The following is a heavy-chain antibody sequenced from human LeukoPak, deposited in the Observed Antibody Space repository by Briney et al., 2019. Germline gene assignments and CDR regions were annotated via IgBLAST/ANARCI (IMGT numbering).Heavy chain of an antibody. V-gene: IGHV3-48*03. Sequence: GGSLRLSCAASGFTFSSYEMKWVRQAPGKGLEWVSYISSSGSTIYYADSVRGRFTISRDNAKNSLYLQMNSLRGEDTAVYYCARVAWDAFDIWGQGTMATVSS. CDR1: GFTFSSYE. CDR2: ISSSGSTI. D-gene: IGHD1-26*01. CDR3: ARVAWDAFDI. J-gene: IGHJ3*02.